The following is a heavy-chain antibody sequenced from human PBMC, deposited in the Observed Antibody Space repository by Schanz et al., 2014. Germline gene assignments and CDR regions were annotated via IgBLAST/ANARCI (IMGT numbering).Heavy chain of an antibody. CDR3: ARFNSGSHSPPYYYYGMDV. V-gene: IGHV1-18*01. J-gene: IGHJ6*02. Sequence: QVQLVQSGAEVKKPGASVKVSCKASGYTLTGFGVSWVRQAPGQGREWMGWISAYSGNSKYAQKPQRRVTMPTATSTNTAYTELRSLTSADTAVYYCARFNSGSHSPPYYYYGMDVWGQGTTVTVSS. CDR2: ISAYSGNS. D-gene: IGHD1-26*01. CDR1: GYTLTGFG.